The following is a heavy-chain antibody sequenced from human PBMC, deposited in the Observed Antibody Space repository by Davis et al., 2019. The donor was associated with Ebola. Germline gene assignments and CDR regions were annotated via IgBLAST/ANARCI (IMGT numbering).Heavy chain of an antibody. D-gene: IGHD2-15*01. J-gene: IGHJ3*02. CDR3: ARGVRCSGGSCYRTDAFDI. Sequence: ASVKVSCKASGYTFTSYGISWVRQAPGQGLEWMGWISAYNGNTNYAQKFQGRVTITADKSTSTAYMELSSLRSEDTAVYYCARGVRCSGGSCYRTDAFDIWAKGQWSPSLQ. CDR1: GYTFTSYG. V-gene: IGHV1-18*01. CDR2: ISAYNGNT.